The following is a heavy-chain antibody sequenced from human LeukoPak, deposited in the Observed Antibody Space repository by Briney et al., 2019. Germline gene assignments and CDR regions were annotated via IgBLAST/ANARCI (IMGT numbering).Heavy chain of an antibody. CDR2: IGGSGSNT. Sequence: GGSLRLSCVASDFTFPNYAMTWVRLAPGKGLEGVSSIGGSGSNTNYADSVRGRFTVSRDNSKNTLYLQMNSLRAEDTAVYYCGRDPNGDYVGAFEFWGQGTLVSVSS. CDR1: DFTFPNYA. CDR3: GRDPNGDYVGAFEF. J-gene: IGHJ3*01. D-gene: IGHD4-17*01. V-gene: IGHV3-23*01.